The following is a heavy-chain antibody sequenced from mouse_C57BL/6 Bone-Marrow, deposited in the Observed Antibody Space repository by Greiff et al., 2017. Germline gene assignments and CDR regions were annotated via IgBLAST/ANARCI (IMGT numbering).Heavy chain of an antibody. CDR3: ATHYYGSRHYAMDY. D-gene: IGHD1-1*01. V-gene: IGHV1-64*01. CDR1: GYTFTSYW. CDR2: IHPSDGCT. Sequence: QVQLQQPGAELVKPGASVKLSCKASGYTFTSYWMHWVKQRPGQGLEWIGMIHPSDGCTNYNQKFKSKATLTVDKSSSTAYMQLSSLTSEDSAVYEGATHYYGSRHYAMDYWGQGTSVTVSS. J-gene: IGHJ4*01.